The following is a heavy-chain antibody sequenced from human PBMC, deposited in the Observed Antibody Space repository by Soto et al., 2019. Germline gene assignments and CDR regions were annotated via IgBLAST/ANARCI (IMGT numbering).Heavy chain of an antibody. V-gene: IGHV4-39*01. J-gene: IGHJ1*01. Sequence: PSETLSLTCTVSGDSITSTTYYWGWIRQPPGKGLEWIATIYYTGRTHYNPSLKGRVTISVDMSKNQFSLKLSSVTAADTAVYYCETHNWDLDPCGQGTLVTVSS. D-gene: IGHD1-7*01. CDR1: GDSITSTTYY. CDR2: IYYTGRT. CDR3: ETHNWDLDP.